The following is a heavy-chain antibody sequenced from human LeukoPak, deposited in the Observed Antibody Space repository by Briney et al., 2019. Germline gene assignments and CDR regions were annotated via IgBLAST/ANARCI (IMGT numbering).Heavy chain of an antibody. D-gene: IGHD3-10*01. Sequence: SVKVSRKASGFTFTSSAMQWVRQARGQRLEWIGWIVVGSGNTNYAQKFQERVTITRDMSTSTAYMELSSLRSVDTAVYYCAAAVIYYYGSGSQYGMDVWGQGTTVTVSS. CDR3: AAAVIYYYGSGSQYGMDV. CDR1: GFTFTSSA. J-gene: IGHJ6*02. V-gene: IGHV1-58*02. CDR2: IVVGSGNT.